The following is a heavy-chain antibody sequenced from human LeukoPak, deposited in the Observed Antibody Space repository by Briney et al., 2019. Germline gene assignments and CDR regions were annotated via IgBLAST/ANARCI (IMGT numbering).Heavy chain of an antibody. CDR3: ARPPATVVTPGAFDI. J-gene: IGHJ3*02. Sequence: GESLKISCKGSGYSFTSYWIGWVRQMPGKGLEWMGIIYPGDSDTRYSPSFQGQVTISADKSINTAYLQWSSLKASDTAMYYCARPPATVVTPGAFDIWGQGTMVTVSS. CDR1: GYSFTSYW. V-gene: IGHV5-51*01. CDR2: IYPGDSDT. D-gene: IGHD4-23*01.